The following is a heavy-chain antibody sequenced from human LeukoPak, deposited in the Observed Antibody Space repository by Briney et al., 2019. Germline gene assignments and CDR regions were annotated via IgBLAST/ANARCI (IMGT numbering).Heavy chain of an antibody. V-gene: IGHV4-4*02. CDR1: GGSINSSNW. CDR3: ARLSIAAAEYYFDY. J-gene: IGHJ4*02. CDR2: IYHSGST. D-gene: IGHD6-13*01. Sequence: SDTLSLTCAVSGGSINSSNWWGWVRQPPGKGLEWIGEIYHSGSTNYNPSLKSRVTISVDKSKNQFSLKLSSVTAADTAVYYCARLSIAAAEYYFDYWGQGTLVTVSS.